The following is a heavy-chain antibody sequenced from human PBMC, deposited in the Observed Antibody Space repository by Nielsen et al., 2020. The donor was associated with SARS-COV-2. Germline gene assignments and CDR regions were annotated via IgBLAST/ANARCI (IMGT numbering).Heavy chain of an antibody. J-gene: IGHJ6*02. Sequence: GESLKISCAASGFTFSSYGMHWVRQAPGKGLEWVAVIWHDGSNKYYADSVKGRFTISRDNSKNTLYLQMNSLRAEDTAVYYCARVPSTRDYGMDVWGQGTTVTVSS. V-gene: IGHV3-33*01. CDR2: IWHDGSNK. CDR1: GFTFSSYG. CDR3: ARVPSTRDYGMDV.